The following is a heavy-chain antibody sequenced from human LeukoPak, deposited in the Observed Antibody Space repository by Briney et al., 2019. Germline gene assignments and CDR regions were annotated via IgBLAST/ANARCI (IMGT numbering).Heavy chain of an antibody. CDR2: INPNSGGT. CDR3: ASQNLGTTQLASY. D-gene: IGHD1-7*01. Sequence: ASVKVSCKASGYTFTGYYMHWVRQAPGQGLEWMGWINPNSGGTNYAQKFQGRVTMTRDTSISTAYMELSRLRSDDTAVYYCASQNLGTTQLASYWGQGTLVTVFS. V-gene: IGHV1-2*02. J-gene: IGHJ4*02. CDR1: GYTFTGYY.